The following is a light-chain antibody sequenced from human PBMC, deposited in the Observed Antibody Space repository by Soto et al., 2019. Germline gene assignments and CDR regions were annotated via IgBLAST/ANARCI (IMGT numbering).Light chain of an antibody. V-gene: IGLV4-69*01. Sequence: QSVLTQSPSASASLGASVKLTCTLSSGHSSYAIAWHQQQPEKGPRYLMKLNSDGSHSKGDGIPDRFLGSSSGTERYLTISSLQSEDEADYYCQTWSTGIRVFGGGTKLTVL. CDR2: LNSDGSH. CDR3: QTWSTGIRV. CDR1: SGHSSYA. J-gene: IGLJ3*02.